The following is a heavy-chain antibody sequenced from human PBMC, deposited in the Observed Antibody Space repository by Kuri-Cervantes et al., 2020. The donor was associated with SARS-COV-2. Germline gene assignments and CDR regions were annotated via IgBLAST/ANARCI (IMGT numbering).Heavy chain of an antibody. CDR3: ARGWHSSGWSFDY. CDR2: IIPIFGTA. Sequence: SVKVSCKASGGTFSSYAISWVRQAPGQGLEWMGGIIPIFGTANYARKFQGRVMITADKSTSTAYMELSSLRSEDTAVYYCARGWHSSGWSFDYWGQGTLVTVSS. V-gene: IGHV1-69*06. D-gene: IGHD6-19*01. J-gene: IGHJ4*02. CDR1: GGTFSSYA.